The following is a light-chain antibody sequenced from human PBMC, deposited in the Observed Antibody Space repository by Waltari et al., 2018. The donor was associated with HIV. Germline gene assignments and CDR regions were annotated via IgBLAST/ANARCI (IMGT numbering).Light chain of an antibody. CDR2: DVT. CDR3: CSCAGTSWR. Sequence: QSALTQPRSLSGSPGQSVTISCTGTSNDVGGYDYVSWFHQHPGKAPKLILYDVTKRPSWVPDRCSAARSAHTASLAISCHQVEDEAGYYCCSCAGTSWRFGGGTKVSV. J-gene: IGLJ3*02. V-gene: IGLV2-11*01. CDR1: SNDVGGYDY.